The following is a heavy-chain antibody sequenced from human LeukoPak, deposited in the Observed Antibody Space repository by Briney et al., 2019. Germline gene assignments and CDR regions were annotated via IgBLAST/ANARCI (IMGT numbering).Heavy chain of an antibody. CDR1: GGSITSYY. V-gene: IGHV4-59*01. CDR2: IYYSGST. D-gene: IGHD2-8*01. CDR3: ARDLDKSLPAVMAWAY. J-gene: IGHJ4*02. Sequence: SETLSLTCSVSGGSITSYYWSWIRQPPGKGLEWIGYIYYSGSTNYNPSLKSRVTISVDTSKNQFSLKLSSVTAADTAVYYCARDLDKSLPAVMAWAYWGQGTLVTVSS.